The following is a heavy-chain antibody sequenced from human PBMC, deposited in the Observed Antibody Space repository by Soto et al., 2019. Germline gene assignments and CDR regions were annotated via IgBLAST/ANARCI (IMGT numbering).Heavy chain of an antibody. CDR1: GFTFSSYS. CDR3: ARDSEVAGRAHYYYYYGMDV. V-gene: IGHV3-48*02. Sequence: EVQLVESGGGLVQPGGSPRLSCAASGFTFSSYSMNWVRQAPGKGLEWVSYISSSSSTIYYADSVKGRFTISRDNAKNSLYLQMNSLRDEDTAVYYCARDSEVAGRAHYYYYYGMDVWGQGTTVTVSS. J-gene: IGHJ6*02. CDR2: ISSSSSTI. D-gene: IGHD6-19*01.